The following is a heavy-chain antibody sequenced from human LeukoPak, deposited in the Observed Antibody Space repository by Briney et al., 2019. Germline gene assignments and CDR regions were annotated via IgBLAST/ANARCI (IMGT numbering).Heavy chain of an antibody. D-gene: IGHD6-13*01. V-gene: IGHV3-21*01. CDR2: ISASSGHI. CDR3: ARAEYSSSWSYVYYFDN. J-gene: IGHJ4*02. Sequence: GGSLRLSCAASGFTFSDYSMNWVRPAPGKGLEWVSSISASSGHIHYADSAKGRFTNSRDNAKNSLYLQMNSLRAEDTAVYYCARAEYSSSWSYVYYFDNWGQGTLVTVSS. CDR1: GFTFSDYS.